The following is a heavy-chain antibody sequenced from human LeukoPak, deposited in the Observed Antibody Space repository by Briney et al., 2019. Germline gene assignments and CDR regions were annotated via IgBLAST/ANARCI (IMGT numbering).Heavy chain of an antibody. V-gene: IGHV1-8*01. J-gene: IGHJ4*02. CDR1: GYTFTIYD. Sequence: EASLKVSSKASGYTFTIYDINWGRHATGHGLERMGWMNPNSGNTGYVQKFQGRDTMTRNTSISTAYMELSSLRSEDTAVYYCARGAIAAQYWGQGTLVTVSS. CDR3: ARGAIAAQY. D-gene: IGHD6-13*01. CDR2: MNPNSGNT.